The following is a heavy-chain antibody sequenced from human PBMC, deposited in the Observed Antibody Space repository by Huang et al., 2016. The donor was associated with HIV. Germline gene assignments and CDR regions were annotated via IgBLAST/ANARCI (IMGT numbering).Heavy chain of an antibody. CDR3: AKDLIEGFYYDILTGYDY. J-gene: IGHJ4*02. D-gene: IGHD3-9*01. CDR1: GFTFSSYG. Sequence: QVQLVESGGGVGQPGRSLRRSCAASGFTFSSYGMHWVRQAPGKGLEWVAVMSYDGSNKDFADSLTGRFTISRDNSKNTLYLQMNSLRSEDTAVDYCAKDLIEGFYYDILTGYDYWGQGTLVTVSS. CDR2: MSYDGSNK. V-gene: IGHV3-30*18.